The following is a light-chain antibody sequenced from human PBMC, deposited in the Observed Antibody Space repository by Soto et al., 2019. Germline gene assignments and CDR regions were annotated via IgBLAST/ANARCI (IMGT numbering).Light chain of an antibody. V-gene: IGKV3-20*01. CDR2: GIS. CDR1: QSVTNRY. Sequence: ESVLTQSPGTLSLSPGERATLSCRASQSVTNRYFAWYQQRPGQAPRLLIYGISNRATGIPDRFSGSGSGTDFTLTISRLEPEDLAVYYCQRYGTSSLTFGGGTKVDIK. CDR3: QRYGTSSLT. J-gene: IGKJ4*01.